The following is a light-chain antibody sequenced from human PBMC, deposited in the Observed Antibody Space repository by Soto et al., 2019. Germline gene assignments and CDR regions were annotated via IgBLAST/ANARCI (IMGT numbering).Light chain of an antibody. J-gene: IGKJ4*01. Sequence: EIVMTQSPATLSVSPGERATLSCRARQSVSSNLAWYQQKPGQAPRLLSYGASTRATGIPARFSGSGSGTEFTLTISSLQSEDFAVYYCQQYNNWPPTFGGGTKVEIK. CDR3: QQYNNWPPT. CDR1: QSVSSN. CDR2: GAS. V-gene: IGKV3-15*01.